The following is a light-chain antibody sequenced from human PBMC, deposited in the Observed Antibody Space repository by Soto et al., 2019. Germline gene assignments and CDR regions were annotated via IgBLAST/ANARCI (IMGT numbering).Light chain of an antibody. CDR2: GAS. Sequence: EIVMTQSPATLSVSPGERATLSCRASQSVSSSLAWYQQKPGQAPRLLIYGASTRATGIPARFSGSGSGTDFTLTIRSLEPEDFAVYYCKQRNDWPLTFGQGTRLEIK. V-gene: IGKV3-15*01. CDR3: KQRNDWPLT. J-gene: IGKJ5*01. CDR1: QSVSSS.